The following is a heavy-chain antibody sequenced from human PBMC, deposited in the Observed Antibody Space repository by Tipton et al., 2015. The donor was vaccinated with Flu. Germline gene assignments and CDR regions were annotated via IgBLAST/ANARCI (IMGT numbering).Heavy chain of an antibody. J-gene: IGHJ3*02. V-gene: IGHV4-4*07. D-gene: IGHD2-2*01. Sequence: TLSLTCTVSGGSISSYYWSWIRQPAGKGLEWIGRIYTSGSTNYNPSLKSRVTMSVDTSKNQFSLKLSSVTAADTAVYYCARESIRYCSSTSCYGWTDAFDIWGQGTMVTVSS. CDR3: ARESIRYCSSTSCYGWTDAFDI. CDR1: GGSISSYY. CDR2: IYTSGST.